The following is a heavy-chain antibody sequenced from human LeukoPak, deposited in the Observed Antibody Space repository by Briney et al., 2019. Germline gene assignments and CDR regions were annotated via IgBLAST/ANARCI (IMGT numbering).Heavy chain of an antibody. CDR3: AREGKAASIWGYYYYYYMDV. Sequence: SETLSLTCTVSGGSISTYYWNWIRQPPGKGLEWIGYIYYSGSTNYNPSLKSRVTISVDTSKNQFSLKLSSVTAADTAVYYCAREGKAASIWGYYYYYYMDVWGKGTTVTVSS. CDR2: IYYSGST. D-gene: IGHD3-16*01. CDR1: GGSISTYY. J-gene: IGHJ6*03. V-gene: IGHV4-59*01.